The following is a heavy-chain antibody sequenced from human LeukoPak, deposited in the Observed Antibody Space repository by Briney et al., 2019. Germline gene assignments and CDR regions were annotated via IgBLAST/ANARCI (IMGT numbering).Heavy chain of an antibody. CDR2: ISYDGSNK. D-gene: IGHD2-2*01. CDR3: ARDVVVPAAYPSHYYYGMDV. J-gene: IGHJ6*02. CDR1: GFTFSSYA. V-gene: IGHV3-30-3*01. Sequence: GGSLRLSCAASGFTFSSYAMHWVRRAPGKGLEWVAVISYDGSNKYYADSVKGRFTISRDNSKNTLYLQMNSLRAEDTAVYYCARDVVVPAAYPSHYYYGMDVWGQGTTVTVSS.